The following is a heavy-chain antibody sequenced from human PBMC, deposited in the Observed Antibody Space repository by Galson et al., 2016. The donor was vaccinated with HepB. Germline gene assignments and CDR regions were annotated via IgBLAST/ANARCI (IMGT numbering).Heavy chain of an antibody. CDR1: GYTLTDYY. J-gene: IGHJ6*02. Sequence: SVKVSCKASGYTLTDYYIHWVRQAPGQGLEWMGWINPNSGGTNYAQKFQGRVTMTRDTSISTAYMELRGLKSDDTAVYYCARVFTMVRGVTNTFYYYGMDVWGQGTTVTVSS. CDR3: ARVFTMVRGVTNTFYYYGMDV. D-gene: IGHD3-10*01. V-gene: IGHV1-2*02. CDR2: INPNSGGT.